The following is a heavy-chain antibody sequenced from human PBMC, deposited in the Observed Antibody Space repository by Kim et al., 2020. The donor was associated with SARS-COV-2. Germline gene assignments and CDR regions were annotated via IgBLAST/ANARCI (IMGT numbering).Heavy chain of an antibody. J-gene: IGHJ4*02. CDR3: TSRNY. Sequence: KADGGRLAYAGPVKGRITISREDSKSTVDLQMSSLKTEDTAVYYCTSRNYWGQGTLVTVSS. V-gene: IGHV3-15*01. CDR2: KADGGRL.